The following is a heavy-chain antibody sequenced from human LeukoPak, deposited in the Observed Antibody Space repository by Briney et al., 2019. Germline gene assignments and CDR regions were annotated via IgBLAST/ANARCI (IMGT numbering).Heavy chain of an antibody. D-gene: IGHD3-9*01. V-gene: IGHV4-39*02. CDR1: GSSVSTINSY. Sequence: SETLSLTCTVSGSSVSTINSYWGWIRQPPGKGLEWIGNFYYSGRANYSPSLKSRVTMSVATPKNPFSLKMTSVTAADTAVYFCARLRKGRYFDYFFEYWGQGTLVTVSS. CDR3: ARLRKGRYFDYFFEY. CDR2: FYYSGRA. J-gene: IGHJ4*02.